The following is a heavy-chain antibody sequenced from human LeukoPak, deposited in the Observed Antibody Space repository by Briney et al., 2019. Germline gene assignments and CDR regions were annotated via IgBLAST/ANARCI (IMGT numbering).Heavy chain of an antibody. CDR1: GGSISSSSYY. D-gene: IGHD2-15*01. Sequence: SETLSLTCTVSGGSISSSSYYWGWIRQPPGKGLEWIGSIYYSGSTYYNPSLKSRVTISVDTSKNQFSLKLSSVTAADTAVYYCARESCSGGSCDPDAFDIWGQGTMVTVSS. J-gene: IGHJ3*02. CDR3: ARESCSGGSCDPDAFDI. V-gene: IGHV4-39*07. CDR2: IYYSGST.